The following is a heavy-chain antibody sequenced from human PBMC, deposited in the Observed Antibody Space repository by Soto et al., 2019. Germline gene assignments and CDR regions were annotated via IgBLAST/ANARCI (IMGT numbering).Heavy chain of an antibody. D-gene: IGHD6-13*01. Sequence: LRLSCAASGFTFSSYWMSWVRQAPGKGLEWVANIKQDGSEKYYVDSVKGRFTISRDNAKNSLYLQMNSLRAEDTAVYYCARDGQLVINYFDYWGQGTLVTVSS. CDR3: ARDGQLVINYFDY. J-gene: IGHJ4*02. CDR1: GFTFSSYW. V-gene: IGHV3-7*01. CDR2: IKQDGSEK.